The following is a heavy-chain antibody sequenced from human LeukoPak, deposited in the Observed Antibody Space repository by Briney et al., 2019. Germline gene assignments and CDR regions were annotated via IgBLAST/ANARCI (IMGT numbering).Heavy chain of an antibody. V-gene: IGHV4-59*08. CDR1: GGSISSLY. J-gene: IGHJ4*02. CDR3: ARHRAYSSSSPFGY. D-gene: IGHD6-6*01. Sequence: PSETLSLTCSVSGGSISSLYWSWIRQPPGKGLEWIGYIYHTGSTNYNPSLRGRVTMFVDMSKNQFSLRLSSVTAADTAVYYCARHRAYSSSSPFGYWGQGTLVTVSS. CDR2: IYHTGST.